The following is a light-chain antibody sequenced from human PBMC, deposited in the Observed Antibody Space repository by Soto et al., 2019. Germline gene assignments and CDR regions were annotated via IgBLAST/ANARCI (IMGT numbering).Light chain of an antibody. CDR1: QSVFSS. J-gene: IGKJ1*01. CDR2: GAA. Sequence: ETVMTQSPATLSVSPGERATLSCRASQSVFSSLAWYQHKPGQAPRLLIYGAATRATGIPARFSGSGSGTEFTLTISSLQSDDIAVYYCQQYNNWPGFGQGTKV. V-gene: IGKV3-15*01. CDR3: QQYNNWPG.